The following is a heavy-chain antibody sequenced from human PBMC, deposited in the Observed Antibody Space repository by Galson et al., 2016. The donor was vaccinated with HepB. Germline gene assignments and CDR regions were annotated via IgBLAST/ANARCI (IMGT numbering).Heavy chain of an antibody. CDR2: IHPYSGAT. CDR3: ARGEYSFSNFDF. V-gene: IGHV1-2*04. CDR1: GYIFTGFY. Sequence: SVKVSCKASGYIFTGFYLHWVRQSPGQGLEWLGWIHPYSGATKYAQKFQAWVTMTSDTSISVAYLELTKLKSDDTAIYYCARGEYSFSNFDFWGQGTPVTVSA. J-gene: IGHJ4*02. D-gene: IGHD5/OR15-5a*01.